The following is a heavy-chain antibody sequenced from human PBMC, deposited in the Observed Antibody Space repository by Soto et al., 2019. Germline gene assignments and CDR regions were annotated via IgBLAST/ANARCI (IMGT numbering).Heavy chain of an antibody. CDR1: GFTFSSYA. V-gene: IGHV3-23*01. CDR2: ISGSGDRT. J-gene: IGHJ5*02. CDR3: AKTPAAATLNWFDP. D-gene: IGHD2-15*01. Sequence: GGSLRLSCAASGFTFSSYAMSWVRQAPGKGLEWVAGISGSGDRTYYADSVKGRFTISRDDSLRTLLLQMNSLRAADTAIYYCAKTPAAATLNWFDPWRQRTLVTVSS.